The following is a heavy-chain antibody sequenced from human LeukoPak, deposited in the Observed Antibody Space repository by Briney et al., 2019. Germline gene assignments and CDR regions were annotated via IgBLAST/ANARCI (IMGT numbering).Heavy chain of an antibody. J-gene: IGHJ6*03. Sequence: PGGSLRLSCAPSGFTFSTYSMIWVRQAPGKGLEGVSSITTRRSDIYYGDSVKGRFTISRDNAKNSLYLQMNSLRAEDTAVYYCARYGSGSYYSGDYYYYYMDVWGKGTTVTVSS. CDR2: ITTRRSDI. CDR3: ARYGSGSYYSGDYYYYYMDV. D-gene: IGHD3-10*01. CDR1: GFTFSTYS. V-gene: IGHV3-21*01.